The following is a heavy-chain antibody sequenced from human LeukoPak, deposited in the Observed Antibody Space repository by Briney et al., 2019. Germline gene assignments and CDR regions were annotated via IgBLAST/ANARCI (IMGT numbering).Heavy chain of an antibody. CDR3: ARGSGNSGYFDY. D-gene: IGHD1-26*01. V-gene: IGHV4-59*01. Sequence: PSETLSLTCTVSGGSISSYYWNWIRQHPGKGLEWIGYISYSGSTNYNPSLKSRVTISVDKSKNQFSLKLSSVTAADTAVYYCARGSGNSGYFDYWGQGTLVTVSS. CDR2: ISYSGST. J-gene: IGHJ4*02. CDR1: GGSISSYY.